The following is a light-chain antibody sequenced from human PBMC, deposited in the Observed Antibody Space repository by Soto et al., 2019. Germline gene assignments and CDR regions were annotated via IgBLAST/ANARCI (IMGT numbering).Light chain of an antibody. CDR3: QQYHNWPAWT. V-gene: IGKV3-15*01. Sequence: EIVMTQSPATVSVSPGERATRSCRGSKGVYSTLAWYQQQPGQAARLLIFDAATSAPGIPARFSGSGSGTEFTPPISSLQSADVAVSYCQQYHNWPAWTFGQGTKVDIK. CDR1: KGVYST. J-gene: IGKJ1*01. CDR2: DAA.